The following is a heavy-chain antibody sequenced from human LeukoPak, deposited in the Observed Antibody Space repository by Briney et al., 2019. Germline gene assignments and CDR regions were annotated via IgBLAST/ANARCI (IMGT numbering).Heavy chain of an antibody. V-gene: IGHV1-69*02. Sequence: SVKVSCKASGGTFSSYTISWVRQAPGQGLEWMGRIIPILGIANYAQKFQGRVTITADKSTSTAYMELSSLRSEDTAVYYCASDARYCSSTSCQTDAFDIWGQGTMVTVSS. D-gene: IGHD2-2*01. CDR2: IIPILGIA. CDR1: GGTFSSYT. J-gene: IGHJ3*02. CDR3: ASDARYCSSTSCQTDAFDI.